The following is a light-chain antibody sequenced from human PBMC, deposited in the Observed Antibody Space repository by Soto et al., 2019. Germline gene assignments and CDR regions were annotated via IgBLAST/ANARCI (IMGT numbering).Light chain of an antibody. CDR2: GNG. V-gene: IGLV1-40*01. CDR3: QSFDSSLSASV. CDR1: SSNIGSHYD. Sequence: QSVLTQPPSVSGAPGQRVTISCTGSSSNIGSHYDVHWYQQFPGTAPKLLIYGNGNRPSGVPDRFSDSKSGSSASLAISGLQPEDEADYYCQSFDSSLSASVFGGGTKVTVL. J-gene: IGLJ1*01.